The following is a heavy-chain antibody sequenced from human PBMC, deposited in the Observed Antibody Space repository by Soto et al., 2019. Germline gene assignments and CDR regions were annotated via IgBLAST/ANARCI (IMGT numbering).Heavy chain of an antibody. J-gene: IGHJ4*02. CDR2: INRSGGGT. D-gene: IGHD6-19*01. Sequence: EVQLLESGGGLVQPGGSLRHSCAASGFIFSDYDMNWVRQAPGKGLEWVSTINRSGGGTYHADSVKGRFTISRDNSKNTLYLQMNSLRVEDTAVYYCARTVAGDNWGQGTLVTVSS. CDR1: GFIFSDYD. CDR3: ARTVAGDN. V-gene: IGHV3-23*01.